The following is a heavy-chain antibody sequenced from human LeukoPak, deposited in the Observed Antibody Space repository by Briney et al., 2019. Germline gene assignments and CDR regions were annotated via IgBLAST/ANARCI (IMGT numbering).Heavy chain of an antibody. Sequence: PGGSLRLSCAASGFTVSSNYMSWVRQAPGKGLEWVSVIYSGGSTYYADSVKGRFTISRDNSKNTLYLQMNSLRAEDTAVYYCARAWYSGSWLYYFDYWGQGTLVTVSS. D-gene: IGHD6-13*01. V-gene: IGHV3-53*01. CDR3: ARAWYSGSWLYYFDY. CDR2: IYSGGST. J-gene: IGHJ4*02. CDR1: GFTVSSNY.